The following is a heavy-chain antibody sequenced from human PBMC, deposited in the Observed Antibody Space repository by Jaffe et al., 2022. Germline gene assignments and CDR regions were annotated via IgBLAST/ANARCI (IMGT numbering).Heavy chain of an antibody. D-gene: IGHD4-17*01. CDR3: TRGDYGDYSYYFDH. J-gene: IGHJ4*02. V-gene: IGHV3-7*01. CDR2: IKQDGSEK. CDR1: GFMFSTYW. Sequence: EVQLVDSGGGLVQPGGSLRLSCSTSGFMFSTYWMSWVRQAPGKGLEWVANIKQDGSEKNYVDSVKGRFTISRDNAKNSLYLQLNSLRVEDTAVYYCTRGDYGDYSYYFDHWGQGSLVAVSS.